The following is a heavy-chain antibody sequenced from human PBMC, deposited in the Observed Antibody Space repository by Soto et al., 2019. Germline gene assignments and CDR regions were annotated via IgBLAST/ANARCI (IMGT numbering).Heavy chain of an antibody. V-gene: IGHV3-33*06. CDR2: IWYDSSNK. Sequence: QVQLVESGGGVVQPGRSLRLSCAASGFTFRSNGMHWVRQAPGKGLEWVATIWYDSSNKYYADSVKGRFTISRDNSKNTLYLPTNTLRAEDKGIYYCAKEGKIGSSSWYYFDYWGQGTLVTVSS. J-gene: IGHJ4*02. CDR1: GFTFRSNG. CDR3: AKEGKIGSSSWYYFDY. D-gene: IGHD6-13*01.